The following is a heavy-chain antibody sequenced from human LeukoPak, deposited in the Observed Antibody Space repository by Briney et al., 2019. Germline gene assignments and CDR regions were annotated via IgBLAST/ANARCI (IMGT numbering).Heavy chain of an antibody. J-gene: IGHJ4*02. V-gene: IGHV3-11*04. CDR3: ARDFSSGSFYGDYYFDY. Sequence: GGSLRLSCAASGFIFSDYYMGWIRQAPGRGLEWISYITDNGNKIYYTDSVKGRFTMSRDNARNSLYLQMNSLRAEDTAVYYCARDFSSGSFYGDYYFDYWGQGTLVTVSS. D-gene: IGHD1-26*01. CDR2: ITDNGNKI. CDR1: GFIFSDYY.